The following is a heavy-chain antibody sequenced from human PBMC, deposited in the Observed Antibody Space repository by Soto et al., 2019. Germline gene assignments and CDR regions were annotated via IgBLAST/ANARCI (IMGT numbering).Heavy chain of an antibody. J-gene: IGHJ4*02. CDR2: IYYSGST. D-gene: IGHD3-22*01. Sequence: QLQLQESGPGLVKPSETLSLTCTVSGGSISSSSYYWGWIRQPPGKGLEWIGSIYYSGSTYYNPSLKSRVTISVDTSKNQFSRKRSSVTAADTAVYYCASLLREYYYDSSGYYGGVDYWGQGTLVTVSS. V-gene: IGHV4-39*01. CDR3: ASLLREYYYDSSGYYGGVDY. CDR1: GGSISSSSYY.